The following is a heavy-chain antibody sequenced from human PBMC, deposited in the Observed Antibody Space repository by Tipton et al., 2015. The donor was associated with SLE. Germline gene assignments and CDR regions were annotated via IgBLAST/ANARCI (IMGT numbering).Heavy chain of an antibody. CDR2: ISYDGSNK. J-gene: IGHJ4*02. CDR1: GFTFSSYA. V-gene: IGHV3-30*04. CDR3: AKDYGDYRAFDI. D-gene: IGHD4-17*01. Sequence: SLRLSCAASGFTFSSYALHWVRQAPGKGLEWVAVISYDGSNKNYADSVKGRFTISRDSSKSTLYLQMNSLGVEDTAVYYCAKDYGDYRAFDIWGQGTLVTVSS.